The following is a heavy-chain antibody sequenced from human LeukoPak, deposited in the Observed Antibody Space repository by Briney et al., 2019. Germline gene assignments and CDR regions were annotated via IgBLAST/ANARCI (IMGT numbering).Heavy chain of an antibody. V-gene: IGHV4-34*01. CDR1: GGSFSDYY. CDR2: INHSGST. Sequence: SETLSLTCAVYGGSFSDYYWSWIRQPPGKGLEWIGEINHSGSTNYNPSLKSRVTISVDTSKNQFSLRLSSVTAADTAVYYCARAELGGYNGRELWFDPWGQGTLVTVSS. J-gene: IGHJ5*02. CDR3: ARAELGGYNGRELWFDP. D-gene: IGHD5-24*01.